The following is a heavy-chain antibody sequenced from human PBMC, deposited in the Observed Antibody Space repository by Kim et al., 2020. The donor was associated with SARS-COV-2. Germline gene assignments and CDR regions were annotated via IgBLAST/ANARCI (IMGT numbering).Heavy chain of an antibody. CDR3: ASPPPVDCSGGSCYSETDAFDI. CDR1: GFTFSDYY. J-gene: IGHJ3*02. Sequence: GGSLRLSCAASGFTFSDYYMSWIRQAPGKGLEWVSYISSSGSTIYYADSVKGRFTISRDNAKNSLYLQMNSLRAEDTAVYYCASPPPVDCSGGSCYSETDAFDIWGQGTMVTVSS. D-gene: IGHD2-15*01. V-gene: IGHV3-11*04. CDR2: ISSSGSTI.